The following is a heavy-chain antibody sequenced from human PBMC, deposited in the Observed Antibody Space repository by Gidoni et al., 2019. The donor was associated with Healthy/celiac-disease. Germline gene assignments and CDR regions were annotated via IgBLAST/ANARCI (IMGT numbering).Heavy chain of an antibody. J-gene: IGHJ6*02. D-gene: IGHD2-2*01. V-gene: IGHV1-69*04. Sequence: QVQLVQSGAEVKKPGSSVKVSCKASGGTFSSYAISWVRQAPGQGLEWMGRIIPILGIANYAQKFQGRVTITADKSTSTAYMELSSLRSEDTAVYYCARDLDCSSTSCMTYYYYGMDVWGQGTTVTVSS. CDR2: IIPILGIA. CDR1: GGTFSSYA. CDR3: ARDLDCSSTSCMTYYYYGMDV.